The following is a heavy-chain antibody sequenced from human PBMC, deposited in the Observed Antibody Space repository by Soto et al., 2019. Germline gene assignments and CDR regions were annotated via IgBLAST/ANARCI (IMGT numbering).Heavy chain of an antibody. CDR3: ARGTSSSSGYYYGMDV. D-gene: IGHD6-6*01. Sequence: GGSLRLSCAASGFTFSSYAMSWVRQAPGKGLEWVSAISGSGGSTCYADSVKGRFTISRDNAKNSLYLQMNSLRAEDTAVYYCARGTSSSSGYYYGMDVWGQGTTVTVSS. J-gene: IGHJ6*02. V-gene: IGHV3-23*01. CDR2: ISGSGGST. CDR1: GFTFSSYA.